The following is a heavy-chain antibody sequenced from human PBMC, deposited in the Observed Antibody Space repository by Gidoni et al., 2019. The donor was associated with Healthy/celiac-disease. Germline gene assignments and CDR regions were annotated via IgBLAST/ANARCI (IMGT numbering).Heavy chain of an antibody. CDR2: IYYSGST. V-gene: IGHV4-59*01. Sequence: QVQLQESGPGLVKPSETLSLTCPVSGGSISSYYWSWIRQPPGKGLEWIGYIYYSGSTNYNPSLKSRVTISVDTSKNQFSLKLSSVTAADTAVYYCARGTWDYYDSSGYPGHFDYWGQGTLVTVSS. CDR3: ARGTWDYYDSSGYPGHFDY. J-gene: IGHJ4*02. D-gene: IGHD3-22*01. CDR1: GGSISSYY.